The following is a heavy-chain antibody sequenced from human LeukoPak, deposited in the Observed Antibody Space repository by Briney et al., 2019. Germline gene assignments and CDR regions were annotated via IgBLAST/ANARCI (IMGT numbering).Heavy chain of an antibody. CDR2: IYYSGNT. J-gene: IGHJ4*02. V-gene: IGHV4-39*07. D-gene: IGHD3-3*01. CDR1: GGSISSSTYY. Sequence: PSETLSLTCTVSGGSISSSTYYWGWIRQPPGKGLEWIGSIYYSGNTYYNPSLKSRVTISVDTSKNQFSLKLSSVTAADTAVYYCARVLIFGVVSGENFDYWGQGTLVTVSS. CDR3: ARVLIFGVVSGENFDY.